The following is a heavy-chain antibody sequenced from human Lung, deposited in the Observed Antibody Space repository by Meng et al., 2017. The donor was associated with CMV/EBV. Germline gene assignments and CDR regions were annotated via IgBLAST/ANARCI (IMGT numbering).Heavy chain of an antibody. CDR3: ARIGGGNRGDFDY. CDR2: MNPNSGNT. V-gene: IGHV1-8*03. Sequence: ASXXVSXKASGYTFTSYDINWVRQATGQGLEWMGWMNPNSGNTGYAQKFQGRVTITRNTSISTAYMELSSLRSEDTAVYYCARIGGGNRGDFDYWGQGALVTSPQ. D-gene: IGHD2-15*01. CDR1: GYTFTSYD. J-gene: IGHJ4*02.